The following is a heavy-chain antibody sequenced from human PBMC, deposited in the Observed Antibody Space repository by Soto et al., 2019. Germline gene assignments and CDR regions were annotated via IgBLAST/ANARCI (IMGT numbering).Heavy chain of an antibody. CDR1: GVTLSSYA. J-gene: IGHJ5*02. CDR3: ARALSMVEKGANWFDP. Sequence: QVQLVQSGAEVKKPGSSVKVSCKATGVTLSSYAISWVRQAPGQGLEWLGGIIPVFGTADYAQKFQGRVTITADKSTSTAYMELNSLTSEDTAVYYCARALSMVEKGANWFDPWGQGTLGTVSS. CDR2: IIPVFGTA. V-gene: IGHV1-69*06. D-gene: IGHD3-10*01.